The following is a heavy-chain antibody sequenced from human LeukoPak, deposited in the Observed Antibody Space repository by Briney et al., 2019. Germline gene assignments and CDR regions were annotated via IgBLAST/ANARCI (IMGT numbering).Heavy chain of an antibody. Sequence: SETLSLTCIVSGGSISSYYWSWIRQPPGKGLEWIGYIYYSGSTNYNPSLKSRVTISVDTSKNQFSLKLSSVTAADTAVYYCARGRGYDSDYWGQGTLVTASS. CDR1: GGSISSYY. D-gene: IGHD5-12*01. CDR3: ARGRGYDSDY. CDR2: IYYSGST. V-gene: IGHV4-59*01. J-gene: IGHJ4*02.